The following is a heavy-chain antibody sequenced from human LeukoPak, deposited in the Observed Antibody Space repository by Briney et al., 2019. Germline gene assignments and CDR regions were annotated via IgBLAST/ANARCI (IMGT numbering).Heavy chain of an antibody. CDR2: IRYDGSNK. V-gene: IGHV3-30*02. Sequence: GGSLRLSCSASGFTFSAYGMHWVRQAPGKGLEWVAFIRYDGSNKYYADSVKGRFTISRDNSKNTLYLQMNSLRAEDTAVYYCAKVGADYYDSSGYYYYFDYWGQGTLVTVSS. J-gene: IGHJ4*02. CDR3: AKVGADYYDSSGYYYYFDY. D-gene: IGHD3-22*01. CDR1: GFTFSAYG.